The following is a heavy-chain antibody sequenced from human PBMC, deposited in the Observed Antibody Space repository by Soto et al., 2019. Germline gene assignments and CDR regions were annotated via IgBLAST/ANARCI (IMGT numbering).Heavy chain of an antibody. Sequence: GGSLRLSCAASGFTFSNYDMHWVRQSTGRGLEWVSAIGTIYDIYYAVSVKGRFTISRDNAKSSFFLEMNNLRDEDTAVYYCAIAASGATGFDPWGQGTLVTVSS. V-gene: IGHV3-13*01. CDR1: GFTFSNYD. CDR3: AIAASGATGFDP. CDR2: IGTIYDI. D-gene: IGHD2-15*01. J-gene: IGHJ5*02.